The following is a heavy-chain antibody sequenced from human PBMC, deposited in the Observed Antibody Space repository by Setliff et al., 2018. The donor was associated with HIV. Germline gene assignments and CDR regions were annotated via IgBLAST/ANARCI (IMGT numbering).Heavy chain of an antibody. J-gene: IGHJ4*02. Sequence: GGSLRLSCAASGFTFSSYSMNWVRQAPGKGLEWVAVILYDGSNKCYADSVKGRFTISRDNLKKRVYLQMSSLRAEDTAVYFCARDTGQLVYYFDSWGQGTLVTVSS. V-gene: IGHV3-30*03. CDR2: ILYDGSNK. CDR3: ARDTGQLVYYFDS. CDR1: GFTFSSYS. D-gene: IGHD6-6*01.